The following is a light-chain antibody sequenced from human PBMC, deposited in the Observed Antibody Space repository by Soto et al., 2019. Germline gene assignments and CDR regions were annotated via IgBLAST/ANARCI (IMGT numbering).Light chain of an antibody. CDR1: QGISSW. J-gene: IGKJ3*01. CDR3: QQRSNPFT. Sequence: DIQMTQSPSSVSASVGDRVTITCRASQGISSWLAWYQQKPGKAPNLLIYAESSLQSGVPSRFSGSGSGTDFTLSISSLEPEDFAVYYCQQRSNPFTFGPGTKVDIK. V-gene: IGKV1-12*01. CDR2: AES.